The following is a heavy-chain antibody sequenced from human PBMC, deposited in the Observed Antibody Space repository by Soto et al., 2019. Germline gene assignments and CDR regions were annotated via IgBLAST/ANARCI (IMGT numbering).Heavy chain of an antibody. CDR3: ARTTPYGGDFWSGYFDY. Sequence: ASVKVSCKASGGTFSSYTISWVRQAPGQGLEWMVWINAGNGNTKYSQKFQGRVTITRDTSASTAYMELSSLRSEDTAVYYCARTTPYGGDFWSGYFDYWGQGTLVTVSS. V-gene: IGHV1-3*01. CDR1: GGTFSSYT. J-gene: IGHJ4*02. D-gene: IGHD3-3*01. CDR2: INAGNGNT.